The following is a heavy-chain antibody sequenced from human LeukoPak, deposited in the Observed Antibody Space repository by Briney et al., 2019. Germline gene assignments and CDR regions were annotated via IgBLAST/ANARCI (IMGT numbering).Heavy chain of an antibody. D-gene: IGHD3-3*01. J-gene: IGHJ6*03. V-gene: IGHV6-1*01. CDR1: GDSVSSNSAA. CDR2: TYYRSKWYN. CDR3: ARNLLTYDFWSGYPHYYYYYYMDV. Sequence: SQTLSLTCAISGDSVSSNSAAWNWIRQSPSRGLEWLGRTYYRSKWYNDYAVSVKSRITINPDTSKNQFSLQLNSVTPEDTAVYYCARNLLTYDFWSGYPHYYYYYYMDVWGKGTTVTVSS.